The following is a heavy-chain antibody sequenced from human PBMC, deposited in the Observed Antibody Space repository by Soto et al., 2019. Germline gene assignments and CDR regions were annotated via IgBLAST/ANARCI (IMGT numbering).Heavy chain of an antibody. J-gene: IGHJ6*02. D-gene: IGHD2-21*02. Sequence: LRLSYAASGFTFSSYSMHWVRQTPGKGLEWVSSISSSSTHIYYADSVKGRFTISRDNARNSLYLQMNSLRAEDTAVYYCVRERGLSSFYGMDVWGQGTTVTVSS. CDR3: VRERGLSSFYGMDV. V-gene: IGHV3-21*01. CDR2: ISSSSTHI. CDR1: GFTFSSYS.